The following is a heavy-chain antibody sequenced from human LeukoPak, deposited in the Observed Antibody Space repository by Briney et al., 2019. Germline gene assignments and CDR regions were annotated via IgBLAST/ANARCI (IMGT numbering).Heavy chain of an antibody. D-gene: IGHD3-22*01. J-gene: IGHJ3*02. CDR3: ARGYYDSSGYPTWAFDI. CDR1: GFTVSSNY. V-gene: IGHV3-53*01. Sequence: GGSLRLSCAASGFTVSSNYMSWVRQAPGKGLEWVSVIYSGGSTYYADSVKGRFTISRDNSKNTLYLQMNSLRAEDTAVYYCARGYYDSSGYPTWAFDIWGQGTMVTVSS. CDR2: IYSGGST.